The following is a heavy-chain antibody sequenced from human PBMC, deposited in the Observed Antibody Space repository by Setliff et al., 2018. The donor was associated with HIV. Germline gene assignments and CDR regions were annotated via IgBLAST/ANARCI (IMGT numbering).Heavy chain of an antibody. CDR3: AKDDGSYWGNHFDS. CDR1: GFTLIDHW. V-gene: IGHV3-74*01. J-gene: IGHJ4*02. Sequence: GGSLRLSCAASGFTLIDHWMHWVRQVPGKGLVWVSRINSDGTITNYADFVKGRFAMSRDSAKNTLYLQMNNLRVEDTAVYYCAKDDGSYWGNHFDSWGQGTLVTVSS. D-gene: IGHD1-26*01. CDR2: INSDGTIT.